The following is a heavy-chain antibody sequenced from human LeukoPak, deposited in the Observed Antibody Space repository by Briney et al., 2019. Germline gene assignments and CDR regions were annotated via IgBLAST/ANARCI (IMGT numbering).Heavy chain of an antibody. CDR2: ISPNTDDT. Sequence: ASVKVPCKASGYTFTGYYLHWVRQAPGQGLEWMGWISPNTDDTKYAQKFQDRVTMTRDTSISTAYMELSRLRSDDTAVYYCAKGVNYCTNGVCYGYYFDYWGQGTQVTVSS. D-gene: IGHD2-8*01. CDR1: GYTFTGYY. V-gene: IGHV1-2*02. J-gene: IGHJ4*02. CDR3: AKGVNYCTNGVCYGYYFDY.